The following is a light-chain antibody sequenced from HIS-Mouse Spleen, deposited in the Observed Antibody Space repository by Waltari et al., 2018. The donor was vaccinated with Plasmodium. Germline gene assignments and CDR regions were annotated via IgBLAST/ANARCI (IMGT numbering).Light chain of an antibody. J-gene: IGLJ2*01. CDR1: ALPKQY. CDR2: KDS. Sequence: SYELTQPPSVSVSPGQMARITCSGAALPKQYAYWYQQKPGQAPVLLIYKDSERPSGIPERFSGSSSGTTVTLTISGVQAEDEADYYCQSADSSGTYVVFGGGTKLTVL. CDR3: QSADSSGTYVV. V-gene: IGLV3-25*03.